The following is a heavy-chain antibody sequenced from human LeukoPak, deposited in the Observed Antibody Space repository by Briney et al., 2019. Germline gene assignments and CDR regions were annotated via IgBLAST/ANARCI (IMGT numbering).Heavy chain of an antibody. CDR1: GFTFSSYE. Sequence: AGGSLRLSCAASGFTFSSYEMNWVRQAPGKGLEWVSYISSSGSTIYYADSVKGRFTISRDNAKNSLYLQMNSLRAEDTAVYYCARETYYYGSGSYDDYYYGMDVWGQGTTVTVSS. J-gene: IGHJ6*02. D-gene: IGHD3-10*01. CDR2: ISSSGSTI. CDR3: ARETYYYGSGSYDDYYYGMDV. V-gene: IGHV3-48*03.